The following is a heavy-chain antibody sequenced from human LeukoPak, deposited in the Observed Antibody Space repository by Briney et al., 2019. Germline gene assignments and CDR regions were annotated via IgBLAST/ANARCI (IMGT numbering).Heavy chain of an antibody. Sequence: PGGSLRLSCAASGFTFSTYAMSWVRQAPGKGLQWVSGISASGSNTYYADSVKGRFTTSRDNSKNTLYLQMNSLRAEDTAVYYCAKDHGVWGQGTTVTVSS. J-gene: IGHJ6*02. CDR3: AKDHGV. CDR1: GFTFSTYA. V-gene: IGHV3-23*01. CDR2: ISASGSNT.